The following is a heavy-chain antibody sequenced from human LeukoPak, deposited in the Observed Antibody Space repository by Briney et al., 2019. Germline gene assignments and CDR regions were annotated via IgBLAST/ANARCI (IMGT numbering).Heavy chain of an antibody. J-gene: IGHJ6*02. CDR2: MNPNSGNT. D-gene: IGHD1-26*01. CDR1: GYTFISYD. CDR3: ARAYSGSYYYYDMDV. Sequence: GASVKVSCKASGYTFISYDVSWVRQAPGQGLEWMGGMNPNSGNTGYAQKFQGRVTMTKNTSISTAYMELGSLTSEDTAVYYCARAYSGSYYYYDMDVWGQGTTVTVSS. V-gene: IGHV1-8*01.